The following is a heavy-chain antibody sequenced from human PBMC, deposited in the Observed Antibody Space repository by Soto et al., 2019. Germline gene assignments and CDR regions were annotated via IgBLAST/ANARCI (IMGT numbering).Heavy chain of an antibody. CDR2: ISGSGGST. V-gene: IGHV3-23*01. CDR3: AKVETSITFGGVIAETLYYYYGMDV. CDR1: GFTFSSYA. D-gene: IGHD3-16*02. Sequence: GGSLRLSCAASGFTFSSYAMSWVRQAPGKGLEWVSAISGSGGSTYYADSVKGRFTISRDNSKNTLYLQMNSLRAEDTAVYYCAKVETSITFGGVIAETLYYYYGMDVWGQGTTVTV. J-gene: IGHJ6*02.